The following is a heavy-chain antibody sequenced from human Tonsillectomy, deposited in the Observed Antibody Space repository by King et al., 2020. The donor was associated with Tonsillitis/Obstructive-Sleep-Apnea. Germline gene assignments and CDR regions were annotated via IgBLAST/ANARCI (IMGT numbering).Heavy chain of an antibody. D-gene: IGHD2-2*01. CDR1: GGSISSYY. J-gene: IGHJ6*03. V-gene: IGHV4-59*01. Sequence: VQLQESGPGLVKPSETLSLTCTVSGGSISSYYWSWIRQPPGKGLAWIGYIYYSGSTNYNPSLKSRVTISVDTSKNQFSLKLSSVTAADTAVYYCARVSSTAYFYMDVWGKGTTVTVSS. CDR3: ARVSSTAYFYMDV. CDR2: IYYSGST.